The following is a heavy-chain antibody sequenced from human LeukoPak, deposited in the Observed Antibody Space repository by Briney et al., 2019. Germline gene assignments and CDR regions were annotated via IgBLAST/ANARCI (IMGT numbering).Heavy chain of an antibody. Sequence: ASVKVSCKASGYTFTGYYMHWVRQAPGQGLEWMGWINPNSGGTNYAQKFQGRVTMTRDTSISTAYMELSRLRSDDTAVYYCARARRSYGSGSLSWFDPWGQGTLVTVSS. V-gene: IGHV1-2*02. J-gene: IGHJ5*02. CDR2: INPNSGGT. D-gene: IGHD3-10*01. CDR3: ARARRSYGSGSLSWFDP. CDR1: GYTFTGYY.